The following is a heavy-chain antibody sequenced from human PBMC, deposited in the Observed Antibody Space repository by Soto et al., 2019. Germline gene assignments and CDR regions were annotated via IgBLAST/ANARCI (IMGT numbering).Heavy chain of an antibody. CDR3: AKDRGPYCSGAGCSASYGLDV. CDR1: GFTFSSYG. CDR2: IWYDGSNK. D-gene: IGHD2-15*01. J-gene: IGHJ6*02. V-gene: IGHV3-30*02. Sequence: GGSLRLSCAASGFTFSSYGMHWVRQAPGKGLEWVAVIWYDGSNKYYIDSVKGRFTISRDNSKNTLHLQMNSLRADDTAVYYCAKDRGPYCSGAGCSASYGLDVWGQGTTVTVSS.